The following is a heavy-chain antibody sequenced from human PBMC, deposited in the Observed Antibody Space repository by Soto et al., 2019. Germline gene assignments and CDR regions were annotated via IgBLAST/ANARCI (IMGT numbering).Heavy chain of an antibody. Sequence: ASVKVSCKASGYTFTSYDINWVRQATGQGLEWMGWMNPNSGNTGYAQKFQGRVTMTRNTSISTAYMELSSLRSDDTAVYYCARDHGNLGSPSPPACMDVWGQGTTVTVS. J-gene: IGHJ6*02. CDR1: GYTFTSYD. D-gene: IGHD6-6*01. CDR3: ARDHGNLGSPSPPACMDV. CDR2: MNPNSGNT. V-gene: IGHV1-8*01.